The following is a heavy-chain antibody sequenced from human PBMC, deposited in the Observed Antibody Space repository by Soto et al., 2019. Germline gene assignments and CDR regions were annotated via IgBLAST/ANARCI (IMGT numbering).Heavy chain of an antibody. D-gene: IGHD6-19*01. V-gene: IGHV3-74*01. CDR2: INSDGSST. J-gene: IGHJ4*02. CDR3: AVIWYDGNNNNYADSGKGRFTISRDNSKNTQYLQMSSLRADDTAVYYCVKGEYYYDSSGYYPLDY. Sequence: GKGLVWVSRINSDGSSTTYADSVKGRFTISRDNSKNTLYLQMNSLSADDTAVEWVAVIWYDGNNNNYADSGKGRFTISRDNSKNTQYLQMSSLRADDTAVYYCVKGEYYYDSSGYYPLDYWGQGTLVTVSS.